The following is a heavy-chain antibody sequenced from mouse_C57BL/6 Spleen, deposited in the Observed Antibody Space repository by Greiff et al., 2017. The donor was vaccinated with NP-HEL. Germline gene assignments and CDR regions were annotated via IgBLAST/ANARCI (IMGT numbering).Heavy chain of an antibody. V-gene: IGHV3-6*01. CDR2: ISYDGSN. CDR1: GYSITSGYY. D-gene: IGHD2-12*01. Sequence: EVKLQESGPGLVKPSQSLSLTCSVTGYSITSGYYWNWIRQFPGNKLEWMGYISYDGSNNYNPSLKNRISITRDTSKNQFFLKLNSVTTEDTATYYCARGVTTWYYFDYWGQGTTLTVSS. J-gene: IGHJ2*01. CDR3: ARGVTTWYYFDY.